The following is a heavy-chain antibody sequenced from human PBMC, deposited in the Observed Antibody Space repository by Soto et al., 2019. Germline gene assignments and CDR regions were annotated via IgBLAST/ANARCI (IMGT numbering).Heavy chain of an antibody. J-gene: IGHJ6*02. CDR3: ARGLRYYGSGSYYHYYYYYGMDV. V-gene: IGHV4-34*01. D-gene: IGHD3-10*01. CDR2: INHSGST. CDR1: GGSFSCYY. Sequence: SETLSLTCAVYGGSFSCYYWSWIRQPPGKGLEWIGEINHSGSTNYNPSLKSRVTISVDTSKNQFSLKLSSVTAADTAVYYCARGLRYYGSGSYYHYYYYYGMDVWGQGTTVTVSS.